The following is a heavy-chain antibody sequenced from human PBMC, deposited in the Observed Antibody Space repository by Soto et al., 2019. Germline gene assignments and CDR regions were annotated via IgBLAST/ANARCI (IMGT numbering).Heavy chain of an antibody. Sequence: PSETLSLTCAVYGGSFSGYYWSWIRQPPGKGLEWIGEINHSGSTDYNPSLKSRVTISVDTSKNQITLKLSSVTAADTALYYSAKGRGLNDDYDAMDVWGQGTTV. J-gene: IGHJ6*02. D-gene: IGHD1-1*01. V-gene: IGHV4-34*01. CDR3: AKGRGLNDDYDAMDV. CDR1: GGSFSGYY. CDR2: INHSGST.